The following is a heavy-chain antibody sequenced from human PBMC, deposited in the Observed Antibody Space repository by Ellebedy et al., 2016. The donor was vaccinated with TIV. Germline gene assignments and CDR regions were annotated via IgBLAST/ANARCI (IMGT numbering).Heavy chain of an antibody. D-gene: IGHD3-10*02. CDR3: AGIADVRFDP. J-gene: IGHJ5*02. V-gene: IGHV3-9*01. Sequence: SLKISCAASGFTFDDYGMHWVRQAPGKGLEWISGISWNSGKIGYADSVKGRFTISRDNAKNSLYLQMNSLRAEDTAVYYCAGIADVRFDPWGQGTLVSVSS. CDR1: GFTFDDYG. CDR2: ISWNSGKI.